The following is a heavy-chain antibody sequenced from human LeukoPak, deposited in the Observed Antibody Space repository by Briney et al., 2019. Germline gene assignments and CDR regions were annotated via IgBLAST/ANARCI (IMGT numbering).Heavy chain of an antibody. D-gene: IGHD1-26*01. Sequence: GGSLRLSCLTSGFTLSTNAMSWVRQAPGKGLEWISGISGSGASTYYADSVKGRFTISGDDSRNTLYLQMNSLRGDDTAVYYCAKDVGKWESLHFFDYWGQGTLVIVSS. CDR1: GFTLSTNA. CDR3: AKDVGKWESLHFFDY. V-gene: IGHV3-23*01. J-gene: IGHJ4*02. CDR2: ISGSGAST.